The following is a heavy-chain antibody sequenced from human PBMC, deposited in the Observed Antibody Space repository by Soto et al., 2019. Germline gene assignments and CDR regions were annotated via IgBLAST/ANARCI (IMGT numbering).Heavy chain of an antibody. CDR2: ISYDGSNK. J-gene: IGHJ6*02. V-gene: IGHV3-30-3*01. CDR3: AKDGGAGNFYYYGADV. D-gene: IGHD3-16*01. CDR1: GFTFSSYA. Sequence: SLRLSCAASGFTFSSYAVHWVRQAPGKGLEWVAVISYDGSNKYYADSVKGRFTISRDNSKNTLYLQMNSLRREDTAVYYCAKDGGAGNFYYYGADVWGQGTTVTVSS.